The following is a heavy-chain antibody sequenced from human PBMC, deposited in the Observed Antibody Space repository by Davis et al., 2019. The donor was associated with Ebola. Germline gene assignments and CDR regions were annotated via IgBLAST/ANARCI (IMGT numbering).Heavy chain of an antibody. D-gene: IGHD5-12*01. J-gene: IGHJ4*02. CDR2: IHGRGRT. CDR3: VRHVRGYD. Sequence: MPSETLSLTCTVSAVSTRGSFWSCIRQSPGEGLQWIGDIHGRGRTSYNPSFKRRVTISLDMFKNQFSLKVGSVTAADTGVYYCVRHVRGYDWGQGSPVTVSS. CDR1: AVSTRGSF. V-gene: IGHV4-59*08.